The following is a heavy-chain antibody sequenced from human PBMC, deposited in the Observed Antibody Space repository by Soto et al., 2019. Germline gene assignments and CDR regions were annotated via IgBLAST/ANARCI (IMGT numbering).Heavy chain of an antibody. J-gene: IGHJ4*02. CDR1: GYTFTSYY. V-gene: IGHV1-46*01. CDR2: INPSGGDT. Sequence: QVQLLQSGAEVKKPGASVRVSCKASGYTFTSYYIHWVRQAPGQGLEWMGIINPSGGDTSYPQKFQGRVTMTRDTSTNTVYMELTSLTSEDTAVYYCAKSRNWYDGGSPYFDYWGQGTLVTVSS. D-gene: IGHD6-13*01. CDR3: AKSRNWYDGGSPYFDY.